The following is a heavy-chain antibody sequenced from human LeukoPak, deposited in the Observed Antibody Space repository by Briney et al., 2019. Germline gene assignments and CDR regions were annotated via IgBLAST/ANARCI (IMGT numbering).Heavy chain of an antibody. J-gene: IGHJ4*02. CDR2: ISSSSSTI. CDR3: VGQNYFDY. Sequence: GGSLRLSCAASGFTFSTYSMNWVRQAPGRGLEWVSYISSSSSTIYYADSVKGRFTISRDNAKNSLYLQMNSLRAEDTAIYYCVGQNYFDYWGRGTLVTVSS. CDR1: GFTFSTYS. V-gene: IGHV3-48*01.